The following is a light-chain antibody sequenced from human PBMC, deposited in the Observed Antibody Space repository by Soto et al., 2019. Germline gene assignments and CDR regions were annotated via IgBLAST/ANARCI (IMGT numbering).Light chain of an antibody. CDR3: QQTYITPRT. CDR1: QSITNY. Sequence: DVQLTQSPSSLSASVGYRVTITCRASQSITNYLNWYQQKPGKAPELLIYAASTLQRGVPSRFSGSGSGTEFAFTISSLQPEDFATYYCQQTYITPRTFGQGTKVEVK. CDR2: AAS. J-gene: IGKJ1*01. V-gene: IGKV1-39*01.